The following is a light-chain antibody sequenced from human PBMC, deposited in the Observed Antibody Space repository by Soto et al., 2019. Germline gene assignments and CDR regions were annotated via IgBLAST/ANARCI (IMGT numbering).Light chain of an antibody. J-gene: IGKJ5*01. V-gene: IGKV1-33*01. CDR2: DAS. CDR1: QDISNY. CDR3: QQYDNLPSIT. Sequence: DIQMTQSPSSLSASVGDRVTITCQASQDISNYLNWYQQKPGKAPKLLIYDASNVETGVPSRFSGSGSGTDFTCTISSLQPEDIATYYCQQYDNLPSITFGQGTRLEIK.